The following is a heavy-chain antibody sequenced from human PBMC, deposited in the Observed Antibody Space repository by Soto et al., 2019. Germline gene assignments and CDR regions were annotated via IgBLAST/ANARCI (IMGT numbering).Heavy chain of an antibody. D-gene: IGHD3-10*01. CDR2: ISYDGSNK. V-gene: IGHV3-30*03. J-gene: IGHJ6*02. CDR3: ARDNYYGSAIYYYYGMDV. CDR1: GFSFSSYG. Sequence: GGSLRLSCAASGFSFSSYGMYWVRQAPGKGLEWVAVISYDGSNKYYAGSVKGRFTISRDNSKNTLYLQMNSLRAEDTAVYYCARDNYYGSAIYYYYGMDVWGQGTTVTVSS.